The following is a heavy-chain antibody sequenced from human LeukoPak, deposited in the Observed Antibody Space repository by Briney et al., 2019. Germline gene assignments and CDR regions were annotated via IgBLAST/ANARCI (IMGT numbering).Heavy chain of an antibody. Sequence: PGRSLRLSCAASGFTFSDYAMHWVRQAPGKGLEWVAVISKDGSDKYYPGSVRGRFTISRDNSKITIYLQMDSLRAEDTAIYYCARDYWWNYDYWGQGTLVTVSS. J-gene: IGHJ4*02. CDR2: ISKDGSDK. CDR3: ARDYWWNYDY. V-gene: IGHV3-30-3*01. D-gene: IGHD1-7*01. CDR1: GFTFSDYA.